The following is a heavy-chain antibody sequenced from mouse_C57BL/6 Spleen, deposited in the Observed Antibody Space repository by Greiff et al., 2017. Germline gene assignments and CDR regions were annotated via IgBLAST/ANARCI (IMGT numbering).Heavy chain of an antibody. D-gene: IGHD1-1*01. CDR2: IWTGGGT. CDR3: ARHDYGSSYYFDY. Sequence: VKLVESGPGLVAPSQSLSITCTVSGFSLTSYAISWVRQPPGKGLEWLGVIWTGGGTNYNSARKSRLSISKDNSKSQVFLKMNSLQTDDTARYYCARHDYGSSYYFDYWGQGTTLTVSS. CDR1: GFSLTSYA. V-gene: IGHV2-9-1*01. J-gene: IGHJ2*01.